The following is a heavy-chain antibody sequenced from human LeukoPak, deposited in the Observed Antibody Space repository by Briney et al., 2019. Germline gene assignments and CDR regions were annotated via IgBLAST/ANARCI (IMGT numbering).Heavy chain of an antibody. CDR1: GGSISTYY. CDR3: ARTAAAATEDS. J-gene: IGHJ4*02. V-gene: IGHV4-59*04. CDR2: MYYSGST. D-gene: IGHD6-13*01. Sequence: SETLSLTCTVSGGSISTYYWSWIGQPPGKGLEWIGAMYYSGSTYYNPSLKSRVTVSVDTSKNQFSLKVSSVTAADTAVYYSARTAAAATEDSWGQGTLVTVSS.